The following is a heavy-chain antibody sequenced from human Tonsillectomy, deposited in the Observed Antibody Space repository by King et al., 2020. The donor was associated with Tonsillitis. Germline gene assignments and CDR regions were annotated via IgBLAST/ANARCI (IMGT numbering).Heavy chain of an antibody. Sequence: VQLVESGGGLVQPGGSLRLACSASGFTFSYYTMHWVRQAPGKGLEYVSVISSNGGSTYYADSVKGRFTISRDDSKNTLYVQMSSLRAEDTAVYYCVKLTYDSSAYPFWGQGTLVTVSS. CDR2: ISSNGGST. CDR3: VKLTYDSSAYPF. V-gene: IGHV3-64*05. D-gene: IGHD3-22*01. CDR1: GFTFSYYT. J-gene: IGHJ4*02.